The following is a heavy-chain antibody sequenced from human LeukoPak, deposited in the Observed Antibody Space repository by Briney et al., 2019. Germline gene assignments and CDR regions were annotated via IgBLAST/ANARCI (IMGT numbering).Heavy chain of an antibody. V-gene: IGHV4-34*01. CDR3: ASAYLGYSGYGLDY. CDR1: GGSFSGYY. D-gene: IGHD5-12*01. J-gene: IGHJ4*02. Sequence: PSETLSLTCAVYGGSFSGYYWSWIRQPPGKGLEWIGEINHSGSTNYNPSLKSRVTISVDTSKNQFSLKLSSVTAEDTAVYYCASAYLGYSGYGLDYWGQGTLVTVSS. CDR2: INHSGST.